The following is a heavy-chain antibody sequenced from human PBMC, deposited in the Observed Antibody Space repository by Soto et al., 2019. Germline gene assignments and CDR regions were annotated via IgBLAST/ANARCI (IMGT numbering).Heavy chain of an antibody. CDR3: AKGAGPVGELLYQLDY. V-gene: IGHV3-30-3*01. CDR1: GFTFSTST. Sequence: QVQLVESGGGVVQPGTSLRLSCAASGFTFSTSTIHWVRQAPGKGLEWVAVVSYDGSNKYYADSVKGRFTISRDNYKNTLYLQINSLRAEDTAVYYCAKGAGPVGELLYQLDYWGQGTLVTVSS. D-gene: IGHD3-10*01. J-gene: IGHJ4*02. CDR2: VSYDGSNK.